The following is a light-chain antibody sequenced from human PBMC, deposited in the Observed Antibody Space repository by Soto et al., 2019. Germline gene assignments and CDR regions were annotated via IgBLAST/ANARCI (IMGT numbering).Light chain of an antibody. Sequence: EIVLTQSPGTLSLSPGERATLSCRASQSVTSNKLAWYQQKPGQAPRLLIYGASSRATAIPDRFSGSGSGTDFTLTIGRLEAEDFAVYYCQQYGSTPRTFGQGTKLEI. CDR1: QSVTSNK. J-gene: IGKJ2*01. V-gene: IGKV3-20*01. CDR2: GAS. CDR3: QQYGSTPRT.